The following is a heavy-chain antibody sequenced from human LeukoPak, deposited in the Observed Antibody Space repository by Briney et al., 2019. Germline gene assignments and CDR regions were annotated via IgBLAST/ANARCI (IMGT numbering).Heavy chain of an antibody. D-gene: IGHD1-26*01. CDR3: AANRAGTYDRPFDI. J-gene: IGHJ3*02. Sequence: SATLSLSCIVSGGTLNNHYWTWIRQAPGQGLEWIGEIHYTGTTKYNPTLKSRVTISRDTSKNQFSLELSSVTATDTAVYFCAANRAGTYDRPFDIWGQGTMVTVSS. CDR2: IHYTGTT. V-gene: IGHV4-59*08. CDR1: GGTLNNHY.